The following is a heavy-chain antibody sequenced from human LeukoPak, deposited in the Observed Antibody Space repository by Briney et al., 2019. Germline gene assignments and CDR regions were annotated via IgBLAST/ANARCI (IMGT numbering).Heavy chain of an antibody. CDR3: AKGVALVVVPAAMDY. V-gene: IGHV3-30*18. CDR1: RFTFSRYG. D-gene: IGHD2-2*01. Sequence: GGSLRLSCAASRFTFSRYGLHWVRQAPGKGLEWVAGITYDGSNKYYADSVKGRYTSSRDNSKNTLYLQMNSLRAEDTAVYYCAKGVALVVVPAAMDYWGQGTPVTVSS. CDR2: ITYDGSNK. J-gene: IGHJ4*02.